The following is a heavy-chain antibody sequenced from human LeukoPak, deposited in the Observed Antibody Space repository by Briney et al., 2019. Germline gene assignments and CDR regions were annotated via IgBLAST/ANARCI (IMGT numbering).Heavy chain of an antibody. J-gene: IGHJ4*02. CDR1: GFSVTTDSYC. CDR3: ARDHFGSLDS. CDR2: DYCGGNT. D-gene: IGHD3-10*01. V-gene: IGHV4-61*01. Sequence: PSETLSLTCTVSGFSVTTDSYCWGWIRQPPGKGLEWIGYDYCGGNTNYDPSLKRRVTISVYTSKNQFSLTLTSVTAADTAVYFCARDHFGSLDSWGQGVLVTVSS.